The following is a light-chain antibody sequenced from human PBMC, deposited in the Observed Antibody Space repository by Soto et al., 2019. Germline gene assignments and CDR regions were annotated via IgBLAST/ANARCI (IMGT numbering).Light chain of an antibody. CDR3: CSYAGSYTYYV. V-gene: IGLV2-8*01. CDR2: EVR. Sequence: QSVLTQPPSASGSPGQSVTISCTGTSSDVGGYNYVSWYQQHPGKAPKLIIYEVRERPSGVPDRFSGSKSGNTASLTVSGLQAEDEADYYCCSYAGSYTYYVFGTGTKVTVL. CDR1: SSDVGGYNY. J-gene: IGLJ1*01.